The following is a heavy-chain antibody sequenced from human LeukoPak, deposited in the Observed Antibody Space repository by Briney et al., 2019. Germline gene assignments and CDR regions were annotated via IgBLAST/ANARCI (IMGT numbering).Heavy chain of an antibody. D-gene: IGHD3-22*01. Sequence: SHTLSLTCTVCGRSISSGSYYWSWIPQPGGKGLDWIRRRYTSGRTKYNPSHKSRVTISVDTSKNQFSLKLSSVTAADTAVYYCASYSSGYYRSGYFDYWGQGTLVTASS. CDR1: GRSISSGSYY. J-gene: IGHJ4*02. CDR2: RYTSGRT. V-gene: IGHV4-61*02. CDR3: ASYSSGYYRSGYFDY.